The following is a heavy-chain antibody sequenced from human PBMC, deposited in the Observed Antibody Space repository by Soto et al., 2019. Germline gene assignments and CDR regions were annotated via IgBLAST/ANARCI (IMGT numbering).Heavy chain of an antibody. Sequence: ASVKVSCKVSGYTLTELSMHWVRQAPGKGLEWMGGFDPEDGETIYAQKFQGRVTMTEDTSTDTAYMELSSLRSEDTAVYYCATTYGDYVPQYYFDYWGQGTLVTVSS. CDR1: GYTLTELS. D-gene: IGHD4-17*01. CDR2: FDPEDGET. J-gene: IGHJ4*02. CDR3: ATTYGDYVPQYYFDY. V-gene: IGHV1-24*01.